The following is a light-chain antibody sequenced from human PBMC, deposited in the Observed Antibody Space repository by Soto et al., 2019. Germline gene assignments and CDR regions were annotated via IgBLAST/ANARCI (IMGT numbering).Light chain of an antibody. V-gene: IGKV1-5*01. CDR3: QQYNSYWT. CDR2: DAS. CDR1: QSISSW. J-gene: IGKJ1*01. Sequence: DIQMTKSPSTLPASVGDRVTITCRASQSISSWLAWYQQKPGKAPKLLIYDASSLESGVPSRFSGSGSGTEFTLTISSLQPADFATYYCQQYNSYWTFGQGTKVDIK.